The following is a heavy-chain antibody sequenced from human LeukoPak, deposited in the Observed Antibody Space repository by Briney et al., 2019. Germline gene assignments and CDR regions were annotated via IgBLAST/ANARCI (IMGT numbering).Heavy chain of an antibody. J-gene: IGHJ4*02. CDR3: ARGDDYGDYVVDY. D-gene: IGHD4-17*01. V-gene: IGHV1-46*01. CDR1: GYTFTSYY. CDR2: INPSGGST. Sequence: ASVKVSCKASGYTFTSYYIHWARQAPGQGLEWMGIINPSGGSTTYAQKFQGRVAMTRDTSTSRVYMELSSLRSEDTAVYYCARGDDYGDYVVDYWGQGTLVTVSS.